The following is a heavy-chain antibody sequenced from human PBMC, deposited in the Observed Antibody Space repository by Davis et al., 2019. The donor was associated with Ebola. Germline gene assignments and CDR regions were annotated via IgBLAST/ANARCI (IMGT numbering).Heavy chain of an antibody. D-gene: IGHD1-26*01. J-gene: IGHJ4*02. V-gene: IGHV4-30-2*01. CDR1: GGSISSGGYS. CDR2: IYHSGST. CDR3: ARVGGSGFDY. Sequence: LRLSCAVSGGSISSGGYSWSWIRQPPGKGLEWIGYIYHSGSTYYNPSLKSRVTISVGTSKNQFSLKLSSVTAADTAVYYCARVGGSGFDYWGQGTLVTVSS.